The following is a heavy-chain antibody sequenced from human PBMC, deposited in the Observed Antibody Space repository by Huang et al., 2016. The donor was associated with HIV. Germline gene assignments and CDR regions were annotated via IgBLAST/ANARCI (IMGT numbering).Heavy chain of an antibody. D-gene: IGHD3-10*02. Sequence: EVHLLESGGALVPPGGSLRLSCAASGFTFSSYSLNWVRQGPGKRRGWVSGVIGLGGSKYYAESVEGRFTITRDNPKNIIYLQMNSLRAEDTAVYYCVKDHVRAEDRGLGGYFGHWGQGTPVTVSS. CDR2: VIGLGGSK. CDR1: GFTFSSYS. J-gene: IGHJ4*02. CDR3: VKDHVRAEDRGLGGYFGH. V-gene: IGHV3-23*01.